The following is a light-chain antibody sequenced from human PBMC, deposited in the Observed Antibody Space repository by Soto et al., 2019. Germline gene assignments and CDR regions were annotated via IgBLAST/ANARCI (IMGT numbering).Light chain of an antibody. CDR1: KNDIGVYDF. Sequence: QSALTQPPSASGSPGQSVTISCTGTKNDIGVYDFVSWYQHHPGKAPRLIIYEVVQRPSGVPDRFSGSKSGNTASLIVSGLQAADEGDYFCKSYAGSITYVFGSGTKLTVL. V-gene: IGLV2-8*01. J-gene: IGLJ1*01. CDR2: EVV. CDR3: KSYAGSITYV.